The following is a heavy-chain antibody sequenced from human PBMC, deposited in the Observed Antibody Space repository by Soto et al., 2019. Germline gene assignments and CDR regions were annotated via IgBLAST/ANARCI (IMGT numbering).Heavy chain of an antibody. Sequence: APVKVSCKASGYTFTSYDINWVRQATGQRLEWMGWMNPNSGNTGYAQKFQGRVTMTRNTSISTAYMELSSLRSEDTAVYYCARGFPYYDILTGYPENYHYWGQGTLVTVSS. V-gene: IGHV1-8*01. CDR3: ARGFPYYDILTGYPENYHY. CDR1: GYTFTSYD. CDR2: MNPNSGNT. J-gene: IGHJ4*02. D-gene: IGHD3-9*01.